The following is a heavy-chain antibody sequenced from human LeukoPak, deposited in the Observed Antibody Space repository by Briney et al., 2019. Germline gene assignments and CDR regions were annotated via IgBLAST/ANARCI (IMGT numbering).Heavy chain of an antibody. J-gene: IGHJ5*02. D-gene: IGHD4/OR15-4a*01. CDR3: ARDLTTPPYNWFDP. CDR2: SSTSGSP. CDR1: GGSISNYY. V-gene: IGHV4-4*07. Sequence: SETLSLTCTVSGGSISNYYWSWIRQTAGKGLEWIGLSSTSGSPNYNPSLKSRVTMSVDTSKNQLSLKLSSVTAADTAVYYCARDLTTPPYNWFDPWGQGTLVTVSS.